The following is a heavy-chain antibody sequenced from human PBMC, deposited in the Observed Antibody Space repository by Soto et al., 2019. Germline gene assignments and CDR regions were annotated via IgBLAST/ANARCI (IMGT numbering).Heavy chain of an antibody. Sequence: EVQLVESGGGLVQPGGSLRLSCAASGFTFSSYWMSWVRQAPGKGLEWVANIKQDGSEKYYVDSVKGRFTISRDNAKNSLYLQMNSLRAEDTAVDYCARIAGEDHYYYYYMDVWGKGTTVTVSS. D-gene: IGHD1-26*01. V-gene: IGHV3-7*01. CDR3: ARIAGEDHYYYYYMDV. CDR1: GFTFSSYW. J-gene: IGHJ6*03. CDR2: IKQDGSEK.